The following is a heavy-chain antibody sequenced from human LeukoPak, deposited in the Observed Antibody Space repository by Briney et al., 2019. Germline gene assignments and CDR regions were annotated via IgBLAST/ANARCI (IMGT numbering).Heavy chain of an antibody. Sequence: SETLSLTCTVSGGSMNAYYWTWFRQPPGKGLEWIGYIYYSGSTNYNPSLKSRLTISVDTSNNQFSLKLSSVTAADTAVYYCATIAGSSSFWGQGTLVTVSS. D-gene: IGHD6-6*01. CDR3: ATIAGSSSF. J-gene: IGHJ4*02. CDR1: GGSMNAYY. CDR2: IYYSGST. V-gene: IGHV4-59*08.